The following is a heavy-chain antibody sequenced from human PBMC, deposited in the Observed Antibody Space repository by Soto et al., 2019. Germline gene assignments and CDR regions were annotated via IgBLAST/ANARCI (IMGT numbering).Heavy chain of an antibody. CDR3: ARVTQAVAADY. D-gene: IGHD6-19*01. J-gene: IGHJ4*02. V-gene: IGHV3-30-3*01. Sequence: QVQLVESGGGVVQPGRSLRLSCAASGLTLSNYAMHWVRQAPGKGLEWVAVISYDGSNRYYADSVKGRFTISRDNSKNTLYLQMNSLRAEDTAVYYCARVTQAVAADYWGQGTLFTVSS. CDR2: ISYDGSNR. CDR1: GLTLSNYA.